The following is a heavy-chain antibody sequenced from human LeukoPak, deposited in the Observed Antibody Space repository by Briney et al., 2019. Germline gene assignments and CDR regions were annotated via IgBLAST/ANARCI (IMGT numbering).Heavy chain of an antibody. CDR2: ISYDGSNK. D-gene: IGHD5-18*01. Sequence: GGSLRLSCAASGFTFSSYAMHWVRQAPGKGLEWVAVISYDGSNKYYADSVKGRLTISRDNSKNTLYLQMNSLRAEDTAVYYCARSDLGYNYWGQGTLVTVSS. CDR1: GFTFSSYA. J-gene: IGHJ4*02. V-gene: IGHV3-30-3*01. CDR3: ARSDLGYNY.